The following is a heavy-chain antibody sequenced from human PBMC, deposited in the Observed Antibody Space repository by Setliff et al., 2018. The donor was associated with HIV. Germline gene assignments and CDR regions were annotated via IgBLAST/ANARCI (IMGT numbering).Heavy chain of an antibody. CDR2: VSSSGNT. D-gene: IGHD3-3*01. Sequence: SETLSLTCTVSGGSISSGGYFWSWIRQPAGGGLVWIGRVSSSGNTNYNPSLKSRVIISLDTSKNQFSLKLSSVTAADTAVYYCASHGDYYCYYMDVWGKGTTVTVSS. V-gene: IGHV4-61*02. J-gene: IGHJ6*03. CDR3: ASHGDYYCYYMDV. CDR1: GGSISSGGYF.